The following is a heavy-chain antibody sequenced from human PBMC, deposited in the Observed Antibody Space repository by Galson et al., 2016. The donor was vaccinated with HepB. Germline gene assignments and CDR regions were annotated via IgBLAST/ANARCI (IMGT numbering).Heavy chain of an antibody. CDR1: GFTFSDYY. V-gene: IGHV3-11*01. CDR3: ARREGIRWGGVDY. J-gene: IGHJ4*02. CDR2: ISSSGYTI. D-gene: IGHD4-23*01. Sequence: SLRLSCAASGFTFSDYYMSWIRQAPGKGLEWVSYISSSGYTIYYTESVKGRFTISRDNAKDSLFLQMNSLRAEGTAVYYCARREGIRWGGVDYWGQGSLVTVSS.